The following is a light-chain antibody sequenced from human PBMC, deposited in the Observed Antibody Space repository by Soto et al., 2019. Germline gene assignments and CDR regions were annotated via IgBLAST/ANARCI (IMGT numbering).Light chain of an antibody. CDR3: QQAISFPLT. Sequence: DIQMTQSPSSVSASVGDTVTITCRASQGVSSWLAWYQQNPGKDPKFLIYAASSLQSGVPSRFSGSGSGTGVSVTISSLQPEDFATYYCQQAISFPLTFGGGTKVEVE. V-gene: IGKV1-12*01. J-gene: IGKJ4*01. CDR2: AAS. CDR1: QGVSSW.